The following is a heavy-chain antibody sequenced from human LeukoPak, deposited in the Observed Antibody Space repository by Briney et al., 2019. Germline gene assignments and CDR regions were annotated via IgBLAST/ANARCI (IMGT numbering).Heavy chain of an antibody. J-gene: IGHJ6*03. V-gene: IGHV4-4*07. CDR3: ARDPQAVAGRRSYYYYYMDV. CDR2: IYTSGST. CDR1: GGSISSYY. Sequence: PSETLSLTCTVSGGSISSYYWSWIRQPAGKGLVWIGRIYTSGSTNYNPSLKSRVTMSVDTSKNQFSLKLSSVTAADTAVYYCARDPQAVAGRRSYYYYYMDVWGKGTTVTVSS. D-gene: IGHD6-19*01.